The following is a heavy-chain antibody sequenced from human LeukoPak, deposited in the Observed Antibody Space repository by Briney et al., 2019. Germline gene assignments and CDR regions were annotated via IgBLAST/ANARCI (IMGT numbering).Heavy chain of an antibody. CDR2: IIPIFGTA. CDR1: GGTFSSYA. CDR3: ARGTYYYDSSGYLNY. Sequence: ASVKVSCKASGGTFSSYAISWVRQAPGQGLEWMGGIIPIFGTANYAQKFQGRVTITADESTSTAYMELSSLRSEDKAVYYCARGTYYYDSSGYLNYWGQGTLVTVSS. D-gene: IGHD3-22*01. V-gene: IGHV1-69*01. J-gene: IGHJ4*02.